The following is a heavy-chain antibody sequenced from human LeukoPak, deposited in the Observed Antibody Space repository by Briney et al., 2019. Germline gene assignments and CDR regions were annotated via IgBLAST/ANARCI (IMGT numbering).Heavy chain of an antibody. J-gene: IGHJ4*02. D-gene: IGHD4-17*01. CDR3: AREDYGVRHFDY. V-gene: IGHV3-30-3*01. CDR1: GFTFRNYA. Sequence: GRSLRLSCAASGFTFRNYAMHWVREAPGKGLEWVAVISYDASNKYYADSVKGRFTISRDNSKKTLYLQMNSLRTEDTAVYYCAREDYGVRHFDYWGQGNLVTVSS. CDR2: ISYDASNK.